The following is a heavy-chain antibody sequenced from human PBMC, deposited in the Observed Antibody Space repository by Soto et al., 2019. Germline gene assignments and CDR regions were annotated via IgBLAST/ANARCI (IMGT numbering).Heavy chain of an antibody. Sequence: EVQLVESGGGLVQPGGSLKLSCAASGFTFSGSAMHWVRQASGKGVQWVGRIRSKANSYATSYDASVKGRFTISRDDSKNTAYLQMNSLRTEDTAVYYCTRRYFYDSSGYYMDDYWGQGTLVTVSS. V-gene: IGHV3-73*02. CDR3: TRRYFYDSSGYYMDDY. CDR1: GFTFSGSA. J-gene: IGHJ4*02. CDR2: IRSKANSYAT. D-gene: IGHD3-22*01.